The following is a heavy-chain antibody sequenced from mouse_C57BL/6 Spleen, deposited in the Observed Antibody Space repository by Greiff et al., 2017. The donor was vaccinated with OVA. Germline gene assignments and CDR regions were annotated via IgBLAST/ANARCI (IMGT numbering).Heavy chain of an antibody. CDR3: ARSYYGSSYAMDY. V-gene: IGHV1-26*01. D-gene: IGHD1-1*01. J-gene: IGHJ4*01. CDR2: INPNNGGT. CDR1: GYTFTDYY. Sequence: VQLQQSGPELVKPGASVKISCKASGYTFTDYYMIWVKQSHGKSLEWIGDINPNNGGTSYNQKFKGKATLTVDKSSSTAYMELRSLTSEDSAVYYCARSYYGSSYAMDYWGQGTSVTVSS.